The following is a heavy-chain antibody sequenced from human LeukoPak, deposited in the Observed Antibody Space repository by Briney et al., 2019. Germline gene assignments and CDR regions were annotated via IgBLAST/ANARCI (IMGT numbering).Heavy chain of an antibody. CDR3: ARALYGSGID. CDR2: INHSGST. D-gene: IGHD3-10*01. J-gene: IGHJ4*02. Sequence: SETLSLTCAVYGGSFSGYYWSWIRQPPGKGLEWIGEINHSGSTNYNPSLESRVTISVDTSKNQFSLKLSSVTAADTAVYYCARALYGSGIDWGQGTLVTVSS. V-gene: IGHV4-34*01. CDR1: GGSFSGYY.